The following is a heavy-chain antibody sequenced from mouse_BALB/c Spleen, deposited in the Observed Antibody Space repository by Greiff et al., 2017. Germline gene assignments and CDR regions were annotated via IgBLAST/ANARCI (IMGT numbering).Heavy chain of an antibody. J-gene: IGHJ2*01. CDR3: TKPGSTMITTYFDY. D-gene: IGHD2-4*01. Sequence: VQLQQSGAELVRPGASVTLSCKASGYTFTDYEMHWVKQTPVHGLEWIGAIDPETGGTAYNQKFKGKATLTADKSSSTAYMELRSLTSEDSAVYYCTKPGSTMITTYFDYWGQGTTLTVSS. V-gene: IGHV1-15*01. CDR2: IDPETGGT. CDR1: GYTFTDYE.